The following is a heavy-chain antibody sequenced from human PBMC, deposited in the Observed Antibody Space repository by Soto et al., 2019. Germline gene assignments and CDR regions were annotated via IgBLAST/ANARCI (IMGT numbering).Heavy chain of an antibody. D-gene: IGHD3-16*01. CDR3: ARMGDRSVSYMDV. V-gene: IGHV4-59*01. CDR1: GGSISSYY. J-gene: IGHJ6*03. Sequence: PSETLSLTCTVSGGSISSYYWSWIRQPPGKGLEWIGYIYYSGSTNYNPSLKSRVTISVDTSKNQFSLKLSSVTAADTAVYYCARMGDRSVSYMDVWGKGTTVTVSS. CDR2: IYYSGST.